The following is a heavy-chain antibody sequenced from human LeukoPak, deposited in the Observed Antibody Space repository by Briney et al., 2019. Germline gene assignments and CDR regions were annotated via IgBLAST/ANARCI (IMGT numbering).Heavy chain of an antibody. D-gene: IGHD5-18*01. CDR1: GFTVSSNY. J-gene: IGHJ6*03. CDR3: ASGYSYPYYYMDV. V-gene: IGHV3-53*01. CDR2: IYSCGST. Sequence: PGGSLRLSCAASGFTVSSNYMSWVRQAPGKGLEWVSVIYSCGSTYYADSVKGRFTISRDNSKNTLYLQMNSLRAEDTAVYYCASGYSYPYYYMDVWGKGTTVTVSS.